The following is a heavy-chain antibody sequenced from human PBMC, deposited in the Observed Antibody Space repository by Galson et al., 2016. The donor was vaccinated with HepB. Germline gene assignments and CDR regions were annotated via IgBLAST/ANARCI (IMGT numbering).Heavy chain of an antibody. V-gene: IGHV3-7*04. CDR1: GFTFSRYW. CDR2: IKEDGSEK. D-gene: IGHD1-7*01. Sequence: SLRLSCAASGFTFSRYWMTWVRQAPGKGLEWVANIKEDGSEKYYVDSVKGRFTISRDNAKKSLYLQLNSLRAEDTAVYYCARAEGTFNSYYFDYWSQGTLVTVSS. CDR3: ARAEGTFNSYYFDY. J-gene: IGHJ4*02.